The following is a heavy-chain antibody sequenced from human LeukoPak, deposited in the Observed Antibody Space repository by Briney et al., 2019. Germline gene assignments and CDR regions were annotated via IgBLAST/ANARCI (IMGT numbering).Heavy chain of an antibody. D-gene: IGHD3-22*01. CDR1: RFTFSNSI. V-gene: IGHV3-15*01. Sequence: GGSLRLSCASSRFTFSNSIFHWVRQAPGKGLEWVGRIKSKTDGGTTDYAAPVKGRFTISRDDSKNTLYLQMNSLKTEDTAVYYCTTGDSSGYYYWGQGTLVTVSS. CDR3: TTGDSSGYYY. CDR2: IKSKTDGGTT. J-gene: IGHJ4*02.